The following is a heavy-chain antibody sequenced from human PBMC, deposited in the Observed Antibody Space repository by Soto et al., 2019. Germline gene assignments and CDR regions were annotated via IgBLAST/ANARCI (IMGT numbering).Heavy chain of an antibody. V-gene: IGHV4-59*08. Sequence: PSETLSLTCTVSGGSISSYYWSWIRQPPGKGLEWIGYIYYSGSTNYNPSLKSRVTISVDTSKNQFSLKLSSVTAADTAVYYCARLSRAARPFGFDIWGQGTMVTVSS. D-gene: IGHD6-6*01. CDR2: IYYSGST. CDR3: ARLSRAARPFGFDI. J-gene: IGHJ3*02. CDR1: GGSISSYY.